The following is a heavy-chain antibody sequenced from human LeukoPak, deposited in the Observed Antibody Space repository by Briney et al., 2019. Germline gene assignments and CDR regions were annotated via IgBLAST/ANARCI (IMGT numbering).Heavy chain of an antibody. Sequence: GGSLRLSCAASGFTFSSYAMHWVRQAPGKELEWVAVISYDGSNKYYADSVKGRFTISRDNSKNTLYLQMNSLRAEDTAVYYCARDFREYCSGGSCFVDVWGKGTTVTVSS. V-gene: IGHV3-30*04. CDR2: ISYDGSNK. CDR1: GFTFSSYA. CDR3: ARDFREYCSGGSCFVDV. J-gene: IGHJ6*04. D-gene: IGHD2-15*01.